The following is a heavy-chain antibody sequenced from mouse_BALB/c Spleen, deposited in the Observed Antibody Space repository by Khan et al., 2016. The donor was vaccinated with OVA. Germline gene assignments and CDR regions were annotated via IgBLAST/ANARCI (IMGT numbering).Heavy chain of an antibody. V-gene: IGHV3-2*02. CDR2: ISSTGST. CDR1: GYSITSDYA. D-gene: IGHD2-12*01. CDR3: ARSPDYSYGYALDC. Sequence: EVQLQESGPGLVKPSQSLSLTCTVTGYSITSDYAWNWIRQFPGNKLEWMGYISSTGSTSYNPSLKSRISITRDTSKNQFFLQLKSVTTEDTATYYCARSPDYSYGYALDCWGRGTSVTVSS. J-gene: IGHJ4*01.